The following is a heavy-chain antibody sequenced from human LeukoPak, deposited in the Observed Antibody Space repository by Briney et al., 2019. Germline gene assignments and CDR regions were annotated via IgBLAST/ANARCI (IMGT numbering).Heavy chain of an antibody. CDR1: GFTFSNYA. V-gene: IGHV3-23*01. J-gene: IGHJ4*02. Sequence: RGSLRLSCAASGFTFSNYAMSWVRQAPGKGLEWVSFISGSGGSTYYADSVKGRFTISRDNSKNTLYLQMNSLRAEDTAVYYCAKSLAMALLWAKEWNALDYWGQGTLVTVSS. D-gene: IGHD5-18*01. CDR2: ISGSGGST. CDR3: AKSLAMALLWAKEWNALDY.